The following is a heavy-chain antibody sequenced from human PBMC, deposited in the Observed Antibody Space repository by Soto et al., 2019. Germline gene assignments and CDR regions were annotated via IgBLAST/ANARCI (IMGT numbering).Heavy chain of an antibody. J-gene: IGHJ5*02. CDR3: VRDGTKTVRDWFDP. V-gene: IGHV4-4*07. D-gene: IGHD1-1*01. CDR2: IYATGTT. CDR1: GASISGFY. Sequence: SETLSLTCTVSGASISGFYWSWIRKSAGKGLEWIGRIYATGTTDYNPSLKSRVMMSVDTSKKQFSLKLRSVTAADTAVYYCVRDGTKTVRDWFDPWGQGISVTVSS.